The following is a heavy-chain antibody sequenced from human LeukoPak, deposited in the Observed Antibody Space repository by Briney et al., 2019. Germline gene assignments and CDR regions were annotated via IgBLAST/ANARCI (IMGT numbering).Heavy chain of an antibody. D-gene: IGHD6-19*01. CDR1: GYTFTGYY. Sequence: ASVKVSCKASGYTFTGYYMHWVRQAPGQGLEWMGRINPNSGGTNYAQKFQGRVTMTRDASISTAYMELSRLRSDDTAVYNCARPAGYSSGYDAFDIWGQGTMVTVSS. V-gene: IGHV1-2*06. CDR3: ARPAGYSSGYDAFDI. J-gene: IGHJ3*02. CDR2: INPNSGGT.